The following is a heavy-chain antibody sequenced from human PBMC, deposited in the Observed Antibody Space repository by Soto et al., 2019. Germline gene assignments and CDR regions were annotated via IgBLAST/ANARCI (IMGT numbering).Heavy chain of an antibody. CDR1: GYTFTSYY. CDR3: VRDTGAPRALDM. D-gene: IGHD7-27*01. CDR2: IKPSGGST. J-gene: IGHJ3*02. V-gene: IGHV1-46*03. Sequence: GASVKVSCKASGYTFTSYYMHWVRQAPGQGLEWMGLIKPSGGSTSYAQKFQGRVTMTSDTSTSTVYMELSSLRPEDTAMYYCVRDTGAPRALDMWGQGTMVTVSS.